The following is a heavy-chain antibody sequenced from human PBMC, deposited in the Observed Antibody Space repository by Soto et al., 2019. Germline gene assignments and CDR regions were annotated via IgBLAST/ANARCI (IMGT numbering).Heavy chain of an antibody. CDR3: AKVPTRIYYYYYMDV. CDR2: ISGSGGST. Sequence: GGSLRLSCAASGFTFSSYAMSWVRQAPGKGLEWVSAISGSGGSTYYADSVKGRFTNSRDNSKNTLYLQMNSLRAEDTAVYYCAKVPTRIYYYYYMDVWGKGTTVTVSS. J-gene: IGHJ6*03. D-gene: IGHD6-6*01. V-gene: IGHV3-23*01. CDR1: GFTFSSYA.